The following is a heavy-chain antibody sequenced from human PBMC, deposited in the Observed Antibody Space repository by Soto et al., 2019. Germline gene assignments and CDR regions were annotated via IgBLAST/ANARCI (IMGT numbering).Heavy chain of an antibody. CDR1: GYTFTSYD. Sequence: VASVKVSCKASGYTFTSYDINWVRQATGQGLEWMGWISANNGNTNYAQKLQGRVTMTTDTSTSTAYMELRSLRSDDTAVYYCARDDGSGYYPVSLDYWGQGTLVTVSS. V-gene: IGHV1-18*01. D-gene: IGHD3-22*01. J-gene: IGHJ4*02. CDR2: ISANNGNT. CDR3: ARDDGSGYYPVSLDY.